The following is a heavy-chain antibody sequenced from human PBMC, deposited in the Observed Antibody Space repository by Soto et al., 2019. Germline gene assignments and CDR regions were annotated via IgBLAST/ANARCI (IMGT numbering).Heavy chain of an antibody. Sequence: PSETLSLTCTVSGDSISSYYWSWIRQPPGKGLEWIGYIYYSGSTNYNPSLKSRVTISVDTSKNQFSLHLSSVTAADTAVYYCARRYRSCFAYWGQGTLVTVSS. CDR2: IYYSGST. V-gene: IGHV4-59*01. CDR3: ARRYRSCFAY. J-gene: IGHJ4*02. CDR1: GDSISSYY. D-gene: IGHD2-2*01.